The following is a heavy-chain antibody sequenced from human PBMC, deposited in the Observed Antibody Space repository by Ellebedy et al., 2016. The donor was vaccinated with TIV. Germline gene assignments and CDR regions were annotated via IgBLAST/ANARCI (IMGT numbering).Heavy chain of an antibody. CDR1: GFSISRHW. CDR2: LNTDGSSP. CDR3: AKGAHPVPTVMAV. Sequence: GEALKISCAASGFSISRHWMHWVRQAPGKGLVWVSRLNTDGSSPTYEDSVKGRFTIYRDNAKNTLYLQMNSLRTEDTALYYCAKGAHPVPTVMAVWGQGTTVTVSS. J-gene: IGHJ6*02. D-gene: IGHD4-17*01. V-gene: IGHV3-74*01.